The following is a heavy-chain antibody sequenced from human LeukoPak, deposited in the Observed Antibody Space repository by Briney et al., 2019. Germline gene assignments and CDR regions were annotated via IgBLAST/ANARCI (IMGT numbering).Heavy chain of an antibody. V-gene: IGHV1-69*05. CDR3: ARNGDDILTGYYRY. Sequence: SVKVSCKASGGTFSSYAISWVRQAPGQGLEWMGGIIPIFGTANYAQKFQGRVTITTDESTSTAYMELSSLRSEDTAVYYCARNGDDILTGYYRYWGQGTLVTVSS. J-gene: IGHJ4*02. CDR2: IIPIFGTA. CDR1: GGTFSSYA. D-gene: IGHD3-9*01.